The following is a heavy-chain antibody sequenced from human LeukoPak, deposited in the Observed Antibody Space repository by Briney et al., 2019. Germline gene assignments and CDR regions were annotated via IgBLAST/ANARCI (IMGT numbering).Heavy chain of an antibody. CDR3: ARRYTPSGYDDY. D-gene: IGHD5-12*01. Sequence: GESLKISCKASGYSFNFYWIGWVRQLPGKGLESMGIVYPGDSTTRYSPSFQGQVTISADKSVSTAYLQWSSLKASDTAMYYCARRYTPSGYDDYWGQGTLVTVSS. J-gene: IGHJ4*02. CDR2: VYPGDSTT. V-gene: IGHV5-51*01. CDR1: GYSFNFYW.